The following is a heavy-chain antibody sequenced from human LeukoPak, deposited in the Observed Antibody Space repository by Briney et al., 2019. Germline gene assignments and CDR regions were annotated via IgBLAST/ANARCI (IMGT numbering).Heavy chain of an antibody. CDR1: GFTFTSSA. D-gene: IGHD3-22*01. J-gene: IGHJ3*02. Sequence: GASVKVSCKASGFTFTSSAMQWVRQARGQRLEWIGWIVVGSGNTNYAQKFQERVTITRDMSTSTAYMELSSLRSEDTAVYYCAAAYYYDSSGPDAFDIWGQGTMVTVSS. CDR2: IVVGSGNT. CDR3: AAAYYYDSSGPDAFDI. V-gene: IGHV1-58*02.